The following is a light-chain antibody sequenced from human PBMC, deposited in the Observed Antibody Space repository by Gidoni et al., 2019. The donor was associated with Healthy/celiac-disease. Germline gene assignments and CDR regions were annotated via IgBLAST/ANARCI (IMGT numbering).Light chain of an antibody. Sequence: IVMTQSPAALSVSPGERATLSCRASQRVSSNLAWYQQKPGQPPRLLIYGASTRATGIPARFSGSGSGTEFTLTISSLQSEDFAVYYCQQYNNWPLTFGGXTKVEIK. J-gene: IGKJ4*01. CDR1: QRVSSN. V-gene: IGKV3-15*01. CDR3: QQYNNWPLT. CDR2: GAS.